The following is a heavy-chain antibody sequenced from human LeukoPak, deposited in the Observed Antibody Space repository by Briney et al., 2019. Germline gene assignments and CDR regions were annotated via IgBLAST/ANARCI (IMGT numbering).Heavy chain of an antibody. D-gene: IGHD3-22*01. J-gene: IGHJ4*02. CDR2: ISSSGTTI. V-gene: IGHV3-48*03. CDR3: AREGSGYYYY. Sequence: GGSLRLSCAASGFTFSSYEMNWVRQAPGKGLEWVSYISSSGTTIYYADSVKGRFTISRDNAKNSLFLQMSRLRAEDTAVYYCAREGSGYYYYWGQGTLVTASS. CDR1: GFTFSSYE.